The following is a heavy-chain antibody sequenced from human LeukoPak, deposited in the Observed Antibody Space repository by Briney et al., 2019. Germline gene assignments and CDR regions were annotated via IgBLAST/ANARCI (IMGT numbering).Heavy chain of an antibody. Sequence: GGSLRLSCAASGFTFSSYSMNWVRQAPGKGLECVSVIYSGGSTFYADSVKGRFTISRDNSKNTLYLQMNSLRAEDTALYYCARDDVLDIGTDYWGQGTLVTVSS. CDR2: IYSGGST. CDR3: ARDDVLDIGTDY. CDR1: GFTFSSYS. V-gene: IGHV3-53*01. J-gene: IGHJ4*02. D-gene: IGHD2-15*01.